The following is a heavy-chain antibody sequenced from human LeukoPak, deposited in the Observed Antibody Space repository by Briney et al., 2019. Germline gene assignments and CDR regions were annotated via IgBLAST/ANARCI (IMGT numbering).Heavy chain of an antibody. CDR1: GASITSGRYY. CDR3: ARGGMTTVNS. J-gene: IGHJ4*02. CDR2: VYYSGST. Sequence: PSETLSLTCTVSGASITSGRYYWGWIRQPPGKGLEWIGSVYYSGSTYYNPSLKSRVTISVDTSKNQFSLKLSSVTAADTAVYYCARGGMTTVNSWGQGTLVTVSS. V-gene: IGHV4-39*01. D-gene: IGHD4-11*01.